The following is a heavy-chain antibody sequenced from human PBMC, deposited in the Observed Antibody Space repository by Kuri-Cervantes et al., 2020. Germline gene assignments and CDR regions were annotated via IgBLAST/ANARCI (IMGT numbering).Heavy chain of an antibody. D-gene: IGHD3-10*01. V-gene: IGHV3-23*01. CDR2: GSGGVANT. J-gene: IGHJ4*02. CDR3: ARDGGKDGSELEGTW. Sequence: GGSLRLSCATSGFTFSLYAMSWVRQPPGKGLEWVSTGSGGVANTNYADSVKGRFTISRDNSKNTLYLQMNSLRAEDTAVYYCARDGGKDGSELEGTWWGRGTLVTVSS. CDR1: GFTFSLYA.